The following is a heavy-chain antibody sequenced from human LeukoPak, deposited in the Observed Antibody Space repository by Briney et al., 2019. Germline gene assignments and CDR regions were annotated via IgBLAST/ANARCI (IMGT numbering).Heavy chain of an antibody. D-gene: IGHD4-17*01. J-gene: IGHJ6*02. CDR2: IIPILGIA. CDR1: GGTFSSYA. CDR3: AFHVGRGDPLHGMDV. Sequence: GASVKVSCKASGGTFSSYAISWVRQAPGQGLEWMGRIIPILGIANYARKFQGRVTITADKSTSTAYMELSSLRSEDTAVYYCAFHVGRGDPLHGMDVWGQGTTVTVSS. V-gene: IGHV1-69*04.